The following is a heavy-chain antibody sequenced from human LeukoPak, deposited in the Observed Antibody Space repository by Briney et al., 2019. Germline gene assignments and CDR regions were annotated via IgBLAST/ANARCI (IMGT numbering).Heavy chain of an antibody. D-gene: IGHD3-22*01. CDR2: LSGGGGGS. CDR1: GITIRTYA. V-gene: IGHV3-23*01. J-gene: IGHJ4*02. Sequence: PGGSLRLSCAASGITIRTYAMSWVRQAPGKGLEWVSSLSGGGGGSYYADSVKGRVTVSRDDSKNTLYLQMNSLRAEDTAVYYCARARNNYDSSGFSALDYWGQGTLVTVSS. CDR3: ARARNNYDSSGFSALDY.